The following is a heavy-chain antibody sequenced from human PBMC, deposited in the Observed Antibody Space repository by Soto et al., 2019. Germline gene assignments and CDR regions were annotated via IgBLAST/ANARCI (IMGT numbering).Heavy chain of an antibody. D-gene: IGHD6-19*01. CDR2: INPIFRTA. Sequence: ASVKVSCKAPGDTFRSYVISWVRQAPGQGLEWMGGINPIFRTANYAQKFQGRVTMTADESTSTAYMELSSLRSDDTAIYYCARGIIAVSGSGAFDVWGQGTMVTVSS. V-gene: IGHV1-69*13. CDR3: ARGIIAVSGSGAFDV. CDR1: GDTFRSYV. J-gene: IGHJ3*01.